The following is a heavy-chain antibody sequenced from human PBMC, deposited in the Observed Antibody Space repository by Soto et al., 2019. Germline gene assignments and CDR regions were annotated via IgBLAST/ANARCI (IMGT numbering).Heavy chain of an antibody. CDR1: GGSISSYY. CDR3: ARHRGIAVAEPFDY. CDR2: IYYSGST. V-gene: IGHV4-59*08. J-gene: IGHJ4*02. D-gene: IGHD6-19*01. Sequence: TLSLTCTVSGGSISSYYWSWIRQPPGKGLEWIGYIYYSGSTNYNPSLKSRVTISVDTSKNQFSLKLSSVTAADTAVYYCARHRGIAVAEPFDYWGQGTLVTVSS.